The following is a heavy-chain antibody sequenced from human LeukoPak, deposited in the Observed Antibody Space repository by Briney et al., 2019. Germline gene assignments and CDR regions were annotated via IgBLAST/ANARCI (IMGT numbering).Heavy chain of an antibody. CDR1: GGALSSYH. D-gene: IGHD3-22*01. CDR2: ISYRGNT. Sequence: SETLSLTCTVSGGALSSYHWSWIRQSPGRGLEWLGHISYRGNTDYNPDLKSRVTISVDMFYNQFSLKLSSVTAADTAVYYCAGTYYFDSSGHYFGGNGFDIWGQGTMVTVSS. CDR3: AGTYYFDSSGHYFGGNGFDI. J-gene: IGHJ3*02. V-gene: IGHV4-59*12.